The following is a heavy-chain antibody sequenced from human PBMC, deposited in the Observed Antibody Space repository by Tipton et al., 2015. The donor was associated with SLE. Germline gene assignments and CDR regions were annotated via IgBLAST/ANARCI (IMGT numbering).Heavy chain of an antibody. CDR3: AKDIPARTSALFLFDY. Sequence: RSLRLSCAASGFTFDDYAMHWVRQAPGQGLEWVSGISWNSDAIGYADSVKGRFTISRDNAKNSLYLQMNSLRPEDTALYYCAKDIPARTSALFLFDYWGQGTLVTVSS. D-gene: IGHD3-3*01. J-gene: IGHJ4*02. V-gene: IGHV3-9*01. CDR1: GFTFDDYA. CDR2: ISWNSDAI.